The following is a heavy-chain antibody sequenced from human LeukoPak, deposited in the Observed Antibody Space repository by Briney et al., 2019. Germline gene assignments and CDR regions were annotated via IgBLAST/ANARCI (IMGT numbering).Heavy chain of an antibody. Sequence: GGSLRLSCAASGFTFSSYAMSWARQAPGKGLEWVSAISSSGGSTYYADSVKGRFTISRDNSKNTLYLQMNSLRAEDTAVYYCAKALRLGELSFSYWGQGTLVTVSS. V-gene: IGHV3-23*01. CDR1: GFTFSSYA. CDR2: ISSSGGST. J-gene: IGHJ4*02. D-gene: IGHD3-16*02. CDR3: AKALRLGELSFSY.